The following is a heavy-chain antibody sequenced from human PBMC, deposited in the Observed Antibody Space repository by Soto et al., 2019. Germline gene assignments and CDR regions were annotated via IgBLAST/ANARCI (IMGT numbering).Heavy chain of an antibody. V-gene: IGHV1-3*05. Sequence: QVQLVQSGAEEKKPGASVKVSCKASGYTFTSYAMHWVRQAPGQRLEWMGWINAGNGNKKYSQKFQGRVTITRDTXASTAYMELSSLRSEDTAVYYCARAVGGPTSNLDYWGQGPLVTVSS. D-gene: IGHD3-16*01. CDR3: ARAVGGPTSNLDY. CDR2: INAGNGNK. J-gene: IGHJ4*02. CDR1: GYTFTSYA.